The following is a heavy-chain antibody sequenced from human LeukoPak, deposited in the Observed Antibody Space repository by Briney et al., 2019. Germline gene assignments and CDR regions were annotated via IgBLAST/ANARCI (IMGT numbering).Heavy chain of an antibody. CDR3: ARDPGINALDI. J-gene: IGHJ3*02. CDR2: IRSSDNTI. CDR1: GFTFSDHY. V-gene: IGHV3-11*04. D-gene: IGHD2/OR15-2a*01. Sequence: GGSLRLSCAASGFTFSDHYMSWIRQAPWKGLEWLSYIRSSDNTIYYADSVKGRFTISRDNAKNSLYLQMNSLRAEDTAVYYCARDPGINALDIWGQGTVVTVSS.